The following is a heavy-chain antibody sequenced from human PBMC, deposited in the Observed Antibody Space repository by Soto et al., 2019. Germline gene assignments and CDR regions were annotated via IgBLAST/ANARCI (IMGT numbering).Heavy chain of an antibody. CDR2: IYYSGRT. Sequence: SETLSLTCTVSGGSVSSGDYYWSWIRQPPGKGLEWIGYIYYSGRTNYNPSLKSRVTISLDTSKNQFSLELTSVTAADTAMYYCARDHVLSAVTIDYWGQGTLLTLST. CDR3: ARDHVLSAVTIDY. CDR1: GGSVSSGDYY. V-gene: IGHV4-61*08. J-gene: IGHJ4*02. D-gene: IGHD2-15*01.